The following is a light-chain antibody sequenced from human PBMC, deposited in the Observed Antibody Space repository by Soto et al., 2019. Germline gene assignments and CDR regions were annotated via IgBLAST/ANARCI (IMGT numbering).Light chain of an antibody. Sequence: QSALTQPASVSGSPGQSITISCTGTSSDIGAYNFVSWYQQHPGKAPKLMLYDVNIRPSGVSNRFSGSKSGNTASLTISGLQAEDEAEYYCNSWTTSTTMRFGGGTQLTVL. J-gene: IGLJ2*01. V-gene: IGLV2-14*03. CDR1: SSDIGAYNF. CDR3: NSWTTSTTMR. CDR2: DVN.